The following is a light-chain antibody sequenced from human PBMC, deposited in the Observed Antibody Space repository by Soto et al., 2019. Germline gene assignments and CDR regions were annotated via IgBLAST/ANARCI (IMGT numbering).Light chain of an antibody. CDR1: QSVSSSY. Sequence: EIVLTQSPGTLAFSPGVRATXYCKPSQSVSSSYLAWYQQKPGQAPRLLIYGASSRATGIPDRFSGSGSGTDFTLTISSLQSGDSAVYYCQHYNNWPYTFGPGTRLENK. J-gene: IGKJ5*01. CDR2: GAS. V-gene: IGKV3-20*01. CDR3: QHYNNWPYT.